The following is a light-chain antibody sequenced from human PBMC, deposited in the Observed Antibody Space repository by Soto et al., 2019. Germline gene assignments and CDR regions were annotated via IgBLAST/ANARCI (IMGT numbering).Light chain of an antibody. Sequence: QSALTQPASVSGSPGQSFPIPCSGTSSDVGSYNVVSWYQQHPGKAPKLVIYDVSNRPSGVSPRFSGAKSGNTASLTIAGLQAEDEADYYCSSYTRRSTYVFGTGTKVTVL. CDR3: SSYTRRSTYV. V-gene: IGLV2-14*03. J-gene: IGLJ1*01. CDR1: SSDVGSYNV. CDR2: DVS.